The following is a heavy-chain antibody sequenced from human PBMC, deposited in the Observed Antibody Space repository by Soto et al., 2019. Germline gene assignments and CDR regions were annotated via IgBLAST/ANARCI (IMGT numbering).Heavy chain of an antibody. CDR1: GFTFSSYS. J-gene: IGHJ5*02. CDR2: ISSISTI. V-gene: IGHV3-48*02. CDR3: AREPYDFLGNWFDP. D-gene: IGHD3-3*01. Sequence: EVQLVESGGGLVQPGGSLRLSCAASGFTFSSYSMNWVRQAPGKGLEWVSYISSISTIYYADSVRGRFTISRDNARTSRYLQMNSLRDEDTAVYYCAREPYDFLGNWFDPWGQGTLVTVSS.